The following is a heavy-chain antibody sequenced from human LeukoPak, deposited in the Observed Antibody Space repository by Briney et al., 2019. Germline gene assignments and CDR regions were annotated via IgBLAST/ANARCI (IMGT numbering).Heavy chain of an antibody. Sequence: PGGSLRLSCAASGFTFSSYSMNWVRQAPGKGLEWVSSISSSSSYIYYADSVKGRFTISRGNAKNSLYLQMNSLRAEDTAVYYCARHRGIGSGLDYWGQGTLVTVSS. D-gene: IGHD6-19*01. V-gene: IGHV3-21*01. CDR1: GFTFSSYS. CDR2: ISSSSSYI. CDR3: ARHRGIGSGLDY. J-gene: IGHJ4*02.